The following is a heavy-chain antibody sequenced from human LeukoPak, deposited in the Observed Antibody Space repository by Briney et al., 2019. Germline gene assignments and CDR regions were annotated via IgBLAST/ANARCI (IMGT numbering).Heavy chain of an antibody. D-gene: IGHD5-24*01. CDR2: VYYSGST. CDR1: GGSVSSHRYY. CDR3: ARPTTGYNFYYFDY. J-gene: IGHJ4*02. V-gene: IGHV4-39*01. Sequence: SETLSLTCTVSGGSVSSHRYYWGWLRQPPGKGLEWIGSVYYSGSTYYDPSLKSRVVISVDTSKNQFSLKLSSVTAADTAVYYCARPTTGYNFYYFDYWGQGTLVTVSS.